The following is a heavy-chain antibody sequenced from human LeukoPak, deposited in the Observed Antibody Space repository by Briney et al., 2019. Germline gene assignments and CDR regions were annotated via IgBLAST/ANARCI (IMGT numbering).Heavy chain of an antibody. J-gene: IGHJ4*02. D-gene: IGHD3-22*01. Sequence: GESLKISCKGSGHSFTSYWIGWVRQMPGKGLEWIGIIYPGDSETRYSPSFQGQVTISADKSISTAYLQWSSLKASDTAMYYCARNRDSSGYYFDYWGQGTLVTVSS. CDR1: GHSFTSYW. V-gene: IGHV5-51*01. CDR3: ARNRDSSGYYFDY. CDR2: IYPGDSET.